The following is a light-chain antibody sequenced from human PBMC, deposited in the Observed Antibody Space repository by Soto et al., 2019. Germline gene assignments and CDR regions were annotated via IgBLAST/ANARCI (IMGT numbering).Light chain of an antibody. CDR3: SSYTSSRTAV. CDR2: EVS. J-gene: IGLJ2*01. V-gene: IGLV2-14*01. Sequence: QSALTQPASVSGSPGQSITISCTGSSSDVGGYKYVSWYQQYPGKAPKLMIYEVSNRPSGVSNRFSGSKSGNTASLTISGLQAEDEPDYYCSSYTSSRTAVFGGGTKVTVL. CDR1: SSDVGGYKY.